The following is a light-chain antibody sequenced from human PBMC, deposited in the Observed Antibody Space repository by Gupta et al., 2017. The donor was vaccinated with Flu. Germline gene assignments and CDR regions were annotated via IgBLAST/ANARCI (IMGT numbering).Light chain of an antibody. CDR2: GSS. V-gene: IGKV3-20*01. J-gene: IGKJ1*01. Sequence: EIVLKQAPGILSFSPGERATLSCRASQSLSANFLAWYQQKPGQAPRLLMYGSSSRATGIPDRLSGGSSGRNFTLTISSLEPEDAGVYYCRHHGGTPKWAFGQGTKVEIK. CDR1: QSLSANF. CDR3: RHHGGTPKWA.